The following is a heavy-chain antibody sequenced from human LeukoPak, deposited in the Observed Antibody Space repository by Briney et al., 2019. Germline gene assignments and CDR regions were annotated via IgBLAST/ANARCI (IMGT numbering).Heavy chain of an antibody. CDR2: INPSGGST. J-gene: IGHJ1*01. V-gene: IGHV1-46*01. CDR1: GYTFTSYY. D-gene: IGHD2-21*02. Sequence: ASVKVSCKASGYTFTSYYMHWVRQAPGQGLERMGIINPSGGSTSYAQKFQGRVTMTRDTSTSTVHMELSSLRSEDTAVYYCARHGAYCGGDCYSNLDLPHWGQGTLVTVSS. CDR3: ARHGAYCGGDCYSNLDLPH.